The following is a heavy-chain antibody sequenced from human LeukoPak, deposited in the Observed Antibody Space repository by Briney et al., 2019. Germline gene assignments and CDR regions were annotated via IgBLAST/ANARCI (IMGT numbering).Heavy chain of an antibody. D-gene: IGHD4-17*01. CDR1: GYTFTGYY. J-gene: IGHJ4*02. CDR3: ARALLTTVTRSPFDY. CDR2: ISAYNGNT. V-gene: IGHV1-18*04. Sequence: GASVKVSCKASGYTFTGYYMHWVRQAPGQGLEWMGWISAYNGNTNYAQNLQGRVTMTTDTSTSTAYMELRSLRFDDTAVYYCARALLTTVTRSPFDYWGQGTQVTVSS.